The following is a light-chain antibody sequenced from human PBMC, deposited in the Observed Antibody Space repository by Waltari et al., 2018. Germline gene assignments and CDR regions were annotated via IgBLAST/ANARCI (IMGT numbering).Light chain of an antibody. V-gene: IGKV3-11*01. CDR1: QSIQTF. CDR2: NSS. Sequence: EIVLTQAPATLSFSPGDRATLSCRASQSIQTFLPWYQQKPGQAPRLLIYNSSLRASGVPVRFSGSGSGTDFTLTISHLEPEDFAFYFCQHRDNWLFTFGPGTKVEIK. CDR3: QHRDNWLFT. J-gene: IGKJ3*01.